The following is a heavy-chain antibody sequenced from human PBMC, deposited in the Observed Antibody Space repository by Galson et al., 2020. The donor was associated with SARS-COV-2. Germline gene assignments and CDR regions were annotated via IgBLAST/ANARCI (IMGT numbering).Heavy chain of an antibody. CDR1: GGSISSGYYY. CDR2: IYYSGST. D-gene: IGHD6-13*01. V-gene: IGHV4-30-4*01. CDR3: ASQYSSSWYAEYFQP. J-gene: IGHJ1*01. Sequence: SETLSLTCTVPGGSISSGYYYWSWIRQPPGKGLEWIGYIYYSGSTYYNPSLKSRVTISVDTSKNQFSLKLSSVTAADTAVYYCASQYSSSWYAEYFQPWGQGTLVTVSS.